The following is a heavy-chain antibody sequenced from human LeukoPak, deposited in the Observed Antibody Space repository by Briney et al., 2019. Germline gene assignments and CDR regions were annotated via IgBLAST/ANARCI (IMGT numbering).Heavy chain of an antibody. CDR2: IMNDGSQE. CDR1: GFTFSSYG. D-gene: IGHD3-16*01. Sequence: PGRSLRLSCAASGFTFSSYGMHWVRQAPGKGLEWVAVIMNDGSQEKYADSVKSRFTISSDNSKNTLFLQMNSLRAEDTAVYYCARDDALGDNALDIWGQGTMVTVSS. V-gene: IGHV3-33*01. J-gene: IGHJ3*02. CDR3: ARDDALGDNALDI.